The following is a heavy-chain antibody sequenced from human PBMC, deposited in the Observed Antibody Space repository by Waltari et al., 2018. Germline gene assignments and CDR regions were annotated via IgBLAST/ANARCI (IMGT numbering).Heavy chain of an antibody. V-gene: IGHV4-39*01. D-gene: IGHD6-6*01. CDR1: GGSISSSSYY. Sequence: QLQLQESGPGLVKPSETLSLTCTVSGGSISSSSYYWGWIRQPPGKGLEWIGSIYYSGSTYYNPSLKSRVTISVDTSKNQFSLKLSSVTAADTAVYYCARQQLDYYYMDVWGKGTTVTVSS. CDR3: ARQQLDYYYMDV. J-gene: IGHJ6*03. CDR2: IYYSGST.